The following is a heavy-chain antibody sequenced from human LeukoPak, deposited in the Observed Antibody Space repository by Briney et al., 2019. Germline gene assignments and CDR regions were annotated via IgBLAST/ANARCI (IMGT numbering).Heavy chain of an antibody. D-gene: IGHD1-14*01. CDR2: IAYDGSRA. V-gene: IGHV3-33*01. CDR3: TRYNNGHFDY. CDR1: GFTFGGYG. J-gene: IGHJ4*02. Sequence: GGSLRLSCAGSGFTFGGYGMHWFRQTPGKGLEWVAVIAYDGSRAFYADSVKGRFTISRDNSKSTMSVQMDDLRAEDTAVYYCTRYNNGHFDYWGQGTLVTVSS.